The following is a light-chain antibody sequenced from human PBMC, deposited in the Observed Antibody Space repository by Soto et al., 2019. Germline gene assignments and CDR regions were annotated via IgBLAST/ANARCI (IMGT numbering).Light chain of an antibody. CDR2: AAS. Sequence: AIRMTQSPSSLSASTGDRVTITCRASQGISSYLAWYQQKPGKAPKLLIYAASTLQSGVPSRFSGSGSGTDFTLTISCLQSEDVATYYCQQYYSYPPMTFGQGTKVEIK. V-gene: IGKV1-8*01. CDR1: QGISSY. CDR3: QQYYSYPPMT. J-gene: IGKJ1*01.